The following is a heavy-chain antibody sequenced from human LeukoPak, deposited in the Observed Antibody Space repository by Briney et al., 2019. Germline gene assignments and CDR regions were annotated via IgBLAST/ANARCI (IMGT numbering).Heavy chain of an antibody. CDR2: IYHSGST. V-gene: IGHV4-30-2*01. CDR1: GASISSGDYY. Sequence: SETLSLTCTVSGASISSGDYYWSWIRQPPGKGLEWIGYIYHSGSTYYNPSLKSRVTISVDRSKNQFSLKLSSVTAADTAVYYCASYDFWSGNYIHDYWGQGTLVTVSS. D-gene: IGHD3-3*01. J-gene: IGHJ4*02. CDR3: ASYDFWSGNYIHDY.